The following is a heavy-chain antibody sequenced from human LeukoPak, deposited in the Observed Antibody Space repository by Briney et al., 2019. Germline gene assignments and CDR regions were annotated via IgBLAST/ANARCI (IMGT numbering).Heavy chain of an antibody. V-gene: IGHV4-59*02. CDR3: ASLTFGGNSRGLDY. Sequence: SETLSLTCSVSGGSVSRDYWSWIRQPPGKRLEWLGYIYNIGGTNYNPSLKSRVSISVDTSKNQFSLKLSSVTAADTAVFYCASLTFGGNSRGLDYWGQGTLVTVSS. CDR2: IYNIGGT. J-gene: IGHJ4*02. CDR1: GGSVSRDY. D-gene: IGHD4-23*01.